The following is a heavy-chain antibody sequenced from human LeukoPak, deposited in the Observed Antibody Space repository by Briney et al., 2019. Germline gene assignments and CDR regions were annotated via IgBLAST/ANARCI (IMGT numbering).Heavy chain of an antibody. CDR3: AKKDGDF. V-gene: IGHV4-4*07. Sequence: SETLSLTCSVSGVSISDYYWTWFRQPAGKGLEWIGRIYISGSTNYNPSLKSRVIMSVDTSRNQLSLKLTSLTAADTAVYYCAKKDGDFWGQGTLVSVSS. CDR1: GVSISDYY. J-gene: IGHJ4*02. CDR2: IYISGST.